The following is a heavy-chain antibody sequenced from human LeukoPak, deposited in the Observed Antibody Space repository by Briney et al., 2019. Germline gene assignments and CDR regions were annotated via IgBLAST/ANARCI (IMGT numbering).Heavy chain of an antibody. Sequence: ASVKVSCKASGYTFTGYYMHWVRQAPGQGLEWMGWINPNSGGTNYAQKFQGRVTMTRDTSISTAYMELSRLRSDDTAVYYCARYSYYYYYMGVWGKGTTVTVSS. CDR3: ARYSYYYYYMGV. CDR2: INPNSGGT. CDR1: GYTFTGYY. V-gene: IGHV1-2*02. J-gene: IGHJ6*03.